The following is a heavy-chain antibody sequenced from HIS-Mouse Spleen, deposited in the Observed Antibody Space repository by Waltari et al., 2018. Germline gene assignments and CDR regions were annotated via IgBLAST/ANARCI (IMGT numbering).Heavy chain of an antibody. CDR2: KWYDGSNK. CDR3: ARGYSSSWYVRFDY. CDR1: GFTFSSYG. V-gene: IGHV3-33*01. D-gene: IGHD6-13*01. Sequence: QVQLVESGGGVVQPGRSLRLSCAASGFTFSSYGMHWVRQAPGKGLGWGGVKWYDGSNKYYADSVKGRFTISRDNSKNTLYLQMNSLRAEDTAVYYCARGYSSSWYVRFDYWGQGTLVTVSS. J-gene: IGHJ4*02.